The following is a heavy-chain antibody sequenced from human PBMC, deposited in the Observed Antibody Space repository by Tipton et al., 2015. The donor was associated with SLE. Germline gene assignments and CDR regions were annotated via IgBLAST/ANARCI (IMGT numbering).Heavy chain of an antibody. CDR1: GFTFSSYN. J-gene: IGHJ6*03. Sequence: SGFTFSSYNIHWVRQAPGKGLEWMAVIWYDGRRTYYADSVKGRFTVSRDNSKNTLYLQMNTLRAEDSAIYYCARQGDRRVWYYYMDVWGKGTTVTVSS. D-gene: IGHD3-16*01. V-gene: IGHV3-33*01. CDR2: IWYDGRRT. CDR3: ARQGDRRVWYYYMDV.